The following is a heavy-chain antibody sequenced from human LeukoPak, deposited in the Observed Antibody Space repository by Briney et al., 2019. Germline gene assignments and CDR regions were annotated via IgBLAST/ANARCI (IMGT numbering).Heavy chain of an antibody. Sequence: GGSLRLSCAASGFSFSVYAMHWVRQAQGKGLEWVAFIRNDGSNENYADSVKGRFTISRDNAKNSLYLQMNSLRAEDTAVYYCARGDAYYYGSGRSRVDYYGMDVWGQGTTVTVSS. CDR2: IRNDGSNE. CDR1: GFSFSVYA. CDR3: ARGDAYYYGSGRSRVDYYGMDV. J-gene: IGHJ6*02. V-gene: IGHV3-30*02. D-gene: IGHD3-10*01.